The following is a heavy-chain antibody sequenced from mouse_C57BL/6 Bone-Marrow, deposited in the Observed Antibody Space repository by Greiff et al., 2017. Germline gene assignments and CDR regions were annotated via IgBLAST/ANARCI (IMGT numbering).Heavy chain of an antibody. V-gene: IGHV1-26*01. J-gene: IGHJ2*01. D-gene: IGHD4-1*01. CDR2: INPNNGGT. Sequence: VQLQQSGPELVKPGASVKISCKASGYTFTDYYMNWVKQSHGKSLEWIGDINPNNGGTSYNQKFKGKATLTVDKSSSTAYMELRSLTSEDSAVYYCAREDWRYYFDYWGQGTTLTVSS. CDR1: GYTFTDYY. CDR3: AREDWRYYFDY.